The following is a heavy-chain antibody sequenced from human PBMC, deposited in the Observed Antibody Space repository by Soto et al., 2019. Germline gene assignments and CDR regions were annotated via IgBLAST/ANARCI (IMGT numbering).Heavy chain of an antibody. CDR3: ARNRAYTFSENFDF. CDR2: IDPTDSSS. V-gene: IGHV5-10-1*01. CDR1: GYNFGGYW. Sequence: GESLKISCKGSGYNFGGYWISWVRQTPGKGLEWMGRIDPTDSSSNYNPSFEGHVTVSAEKSISTAYLEWSSLKTSDTAIYYCARNRAYTFSENFDFWGQGTLVTVSS. J-gene: IGHJ4*02. D-gene: IGHD3-10*01.